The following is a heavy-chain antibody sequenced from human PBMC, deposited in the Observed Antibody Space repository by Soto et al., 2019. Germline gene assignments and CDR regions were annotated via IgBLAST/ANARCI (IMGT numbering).Heavy chain of an antibody. CDR1: GFTFSSYW. J-gene: IGHJ4*02. CDR2: IKQDGSEK. CDR3: ASGDFWSGYQNHDY. Sequence: GGSLRLSCAASGFTFSSYWMSWVRQAPGKGLEWVANIKQDGSEKYYVDSVKGRFTISRDNAKNSLYLQMKSLRAEDTAVYYCASGDFWSGYQNHDYWGQGTLVTVSS. D-gene: IGHD3-3*01. V-gene: IGHV3-7*01.